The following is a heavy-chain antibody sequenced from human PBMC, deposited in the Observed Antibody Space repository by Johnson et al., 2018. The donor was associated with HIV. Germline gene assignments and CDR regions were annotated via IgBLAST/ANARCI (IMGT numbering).Heavy chain of an antibody. J-gene: IGHJ3*02. CDR1: GFTFSSYA. D-gene: IGHD5-12*01. V-gene: IGHV3-30-3*01. CDR2: ISYDGSNK. Sequence: QVQLVESGGGVVQPGGSLRLSCAASGFTFSSYAMHWVRQAPGKGLEWVAVISYDGSNKYYADSVKGRFTISRDNSKNTLYLQMNSLRAEETAVYYCVRGGYSGYDSGAFDIWGQGTMVTVSS. CDR3: VRGGYSGYDSGAFDI.